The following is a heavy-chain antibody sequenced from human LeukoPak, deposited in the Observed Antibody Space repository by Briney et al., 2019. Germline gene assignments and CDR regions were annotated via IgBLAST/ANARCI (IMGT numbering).Heavy chain of an antibody. D-gene: IGHD6-19*01. V-gene: IGHV1-69*06. CDR3: AIGGMAGTWDYYYYGMDV. J-gene: IGHJ6*04. Sequence: SVKVSCKASGGTFSSYAISWVRQAPGQGLEWMGGIIPIFGTANYAQKFQGRVTITADKSTSTAYMELSSLRSEDTAVYYCAIGGMAGTWDYYYYGMDVWGKGTTVTVSS. CDR1: GGTFSSYA. CDR2: IIPIFGTA.